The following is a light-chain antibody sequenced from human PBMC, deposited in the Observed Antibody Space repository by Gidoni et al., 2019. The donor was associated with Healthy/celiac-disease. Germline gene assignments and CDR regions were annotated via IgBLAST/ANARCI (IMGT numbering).Light chain of an antibody. J-gene: IGKJ4*01. CDR1: QSVSSSY. CDR3: QQYGSSPVT. V-gene: IGKV3-20*01. Sequence: EIVLTQSPGTLSLSPGERATLSCRASQSVSSSYLAWFQQKPGQAPRLLIYGASSRATGTDFTLTISRLEPEDFAVYYCQQYGSSPVTFGGXTKVEIK. CDR2: GAS.